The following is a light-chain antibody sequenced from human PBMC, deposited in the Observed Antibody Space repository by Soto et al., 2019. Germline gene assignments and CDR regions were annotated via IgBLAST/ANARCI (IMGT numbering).Light chain of an antibody. CDR3: ATWDDSLSGYV. J-gene: IGLJ1*01. V-gene: IGLV1-47*01. Sequence: QSVLTQPPSASGTPGQRVTISCSGSSSNIGSNYLYWYQQLPGAAPTLVMYRNDQRPSGVPDRVSGSRSGTSASLAIIGLRSEDEADYYCATWDDSLSGYVFGTGTKVTVL. CDR2: RND. CDR1: SSNIGSNY.